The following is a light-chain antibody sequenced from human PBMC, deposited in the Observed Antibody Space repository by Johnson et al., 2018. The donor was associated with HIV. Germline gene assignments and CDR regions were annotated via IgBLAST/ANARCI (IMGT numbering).Light chain of an antibody. V-gene: IGLV1-51*01. Sequence: QSVLTQPPSVSAAPGQKVTISCSGSSSNIGRNYVSWYQQLPGTAPKLLIFDNNKRPSGIPDRFSASKSGTSATLGITGLQTGDEADYYGGTWDSSLSAYVFGTGTKVTVL. CDR1: SSNIGRNY. CDR3: GTWDSSLSAYV. J-gene: IGLJ1*01. CDR2: DNN.